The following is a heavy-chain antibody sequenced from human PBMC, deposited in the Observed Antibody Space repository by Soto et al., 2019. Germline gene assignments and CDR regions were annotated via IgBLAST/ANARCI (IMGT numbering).Heavy chain of an antibody. Sequence: QVQLVQSGAEVKKPGASVKVSCKASGYTFTSYDINWVRQATGQGLEWMGWMNPNSGNTGYAQKFQGRVTMTRNTSNSTAYMELSSLRSEETAVYYCASGLSSAYYYGMDVWGQGTTVTVSS. V-gene: IGHV1-8*01. CDR3: ASGLSSAYYYGMDV. CDR1: GYTFTSYD. CDR2: MNPNSGNT. J-gene: IGHJ6*02.